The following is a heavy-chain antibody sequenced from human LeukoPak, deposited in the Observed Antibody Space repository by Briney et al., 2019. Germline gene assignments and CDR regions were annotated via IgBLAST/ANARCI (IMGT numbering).Heavy chain of an antibody. CDR2: IIPILGIA. CDR3: ARDLRDYYGSGSYDY. Sequence: SVKVSCKASEGTFSSYAISWVRQAPGQGLEWMGRIIPILGIANYAQKFQGRVTITADKSTSTAYMELSSLRSEDTAVYYCARDLRDYYGSGSYDYWGQGTLVTVSS. CDR1: EGTFSSYA. D-gene: IGHD3-10*01. V-gene: IGHV1-69*04. J-gene: IGHJ4*02.